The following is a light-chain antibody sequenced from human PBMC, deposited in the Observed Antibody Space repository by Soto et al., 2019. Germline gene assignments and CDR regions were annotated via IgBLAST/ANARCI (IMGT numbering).Light chain of an antibody. CDR1: QSVSSSY. J-gene: IGKJ4*01. Sequence: EVVLTQSPGTLSLSPGERATLSCRASQSVSSSYLAWYQQKPGQAPRLLIYGASSRATGIPDRFSGSGSGTDFTLTISRLEPDFFALYYGHQYLRSLTPRFGGG. V-gene: IGKV3-20*01. CDR3: HQYLRSLTPR. CDR2: GAS.